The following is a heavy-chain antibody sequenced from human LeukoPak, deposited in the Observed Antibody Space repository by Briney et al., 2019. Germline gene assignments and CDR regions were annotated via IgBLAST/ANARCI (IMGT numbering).Heavy chain of an antibody. CDR1: GFTFSSYA. V-gene: IGHV3-30-3*01. Sequence: QPGRSLRLSCAASGFTFSSYAMHWVRQAPGKGLEWVAVISYDGSNKYYADSVKGRFTISRDNSKNTLYLQVNSLRAEDTAVYYCARSLSGYGNYYYGMDVWGQGTTVTVSS. CDR2: ISYDGSNK. D-gene: IGHD5-12*01. J-gene: IGHJ6*02. CDR3: ARSLSGYGNYYYGMDV.